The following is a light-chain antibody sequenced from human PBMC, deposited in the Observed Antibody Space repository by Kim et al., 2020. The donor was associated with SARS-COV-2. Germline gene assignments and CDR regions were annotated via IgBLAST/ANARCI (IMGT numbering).Light chain of an antibody. CDR1: KLGDKY. CDR2: QDD. CDR3: QTWDGTTECV. V-gene: IGLV3-1*01. Sequence: SSELTQPPSVSVSPGQTASISCSGDKLGDKYVSWYHQKPGQSPVLLIYQDDKRPSGIPDRFSGSNSGNTATLTISGTQAMDEADYYCQTWDGTTECVFGG. J-gene: IGLJ2*01.